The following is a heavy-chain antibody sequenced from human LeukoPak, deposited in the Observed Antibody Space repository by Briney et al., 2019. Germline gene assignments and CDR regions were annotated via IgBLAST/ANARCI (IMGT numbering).Heavy chain of an antibody. D-gene: IGHD2-15*01. Sequence: PGRSLRLSCAASGFIFSSYGMHWVRQAPGKGLEWVAVLSSDGSNKYYTDSVKGRFTISRDNFKDTLYLQMNSLRVEDTALYYCAKGGEICSGGSCSPGYWGQGTLVTVSS. V-gene: IGHV3-30*18. J-gene: IGHJ4*02. CDR3: AKGGEICSGGSCSPGY. CDR1: GFIFSSYG. CDR2: LSSDGSNK.